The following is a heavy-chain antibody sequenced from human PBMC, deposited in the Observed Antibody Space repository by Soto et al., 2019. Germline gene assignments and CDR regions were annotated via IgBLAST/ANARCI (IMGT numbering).Heavy chain of an antibody. CDR2: IDPSDSYT. V-gene: IGHV5-10-1*01. J-gene: IGHJ4*02. CDR3: ARRILAARPYEDF. CDR1: GYSFTDSW. D-gene: IGHD6-6*01. Sequence: GESLKISCMGSGYSFTDSWITWVRQLPGKGLEWMGRIDPSDSYTNYRPSFQGHVTMSVDKSISTAYLQWGSLKASDTAIYYCARRILAARPYEDFWGTGTLVTVSS.